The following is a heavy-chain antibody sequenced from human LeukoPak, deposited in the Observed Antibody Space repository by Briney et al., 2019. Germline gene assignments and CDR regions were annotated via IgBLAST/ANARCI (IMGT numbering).Heavy chain of an antibody. V-gene: IGHV4-39*01. J-gene: IGHJ4*02. CDR3: ARGLRPEKLGHYYDSSGYCPHFDY. D-gene: IGHD3-22*01. CDR2: IYDSANI. Sequence: SETLSLTCTVSGVSISTSSYYWGWVRQPPGKGLEWIGSIYDSANIEYKSSFESRVTLSVDTSKNQFSLKLSSVTAADTAVYYCARGLRPEKLGHYYDSSGYCPHFDYWGQGTLVTVSS. CDR1: GVSISTSSYY.